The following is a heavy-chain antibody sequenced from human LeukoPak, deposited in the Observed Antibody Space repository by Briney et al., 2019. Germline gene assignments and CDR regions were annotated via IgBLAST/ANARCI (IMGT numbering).Heavy chain of an antibody. Sequence: GGSLRLSCAASGFTFSSYSMNWVRQAPGKGLEWVSAISGSGGSTYYADSVKGRFTISRDNSKNTLYLQMNSLRAEDTAVYYCAKPTYCSGGSCYPAYFDYWGQGTLVTVSS. J-gene: IGHJ4*02. D-gene: IGHD2-15*01. CDR3: AKPTYCSGGSCYPAYFDY. V-gene: IGHV3-23*01. CDR1: GFTFSSYS. CDR2: ISGSGGST.